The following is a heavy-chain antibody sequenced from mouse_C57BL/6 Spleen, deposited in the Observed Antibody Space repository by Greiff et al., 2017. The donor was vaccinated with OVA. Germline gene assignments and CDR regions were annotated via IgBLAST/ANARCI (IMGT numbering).Heavy chain of an antibody. D-gene: IGHD2-5*01. V-gene: IGHV1-18*01. J-gene: IGHJ4*01. Sequence: EVKLQESGPELVKPGASVKIPCKASGYTFTDYNMDWVKQSHGKSLEWIGDINPNNGGTIYNQKFKGKATLTVDKSSSTAYMELRSLTSEDTAVYYCARGTAYYSNMDYWGQGTSVTVSS. CDR2: INPNNGGT. CDR1: GYTFTDYN. CDR3: ARGTAYYSNMDY.